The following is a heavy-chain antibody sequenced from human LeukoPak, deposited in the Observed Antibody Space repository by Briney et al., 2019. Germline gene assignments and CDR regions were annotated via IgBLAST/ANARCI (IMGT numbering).Heavy chain of an antibody. D-gene: IGHD3-22*01. Sequence: SETLSLTCTVSGGSISSSGYYWSWIRQHPGRGLEWIGYIYYSGSTYYNPSLKSRVTISVDTSKNQFSLKLSSVTAADTAVYYCARWASYYYDSSGYYYFDYWSQGTLVTVSS. J-gene: IGHJ4*02. CDR1: GGSISSSGYY. CDR3: ARWASYYYDSSGYYYFDY. CDR2: IYYSGST. V-gene: IGHV4-31*03.